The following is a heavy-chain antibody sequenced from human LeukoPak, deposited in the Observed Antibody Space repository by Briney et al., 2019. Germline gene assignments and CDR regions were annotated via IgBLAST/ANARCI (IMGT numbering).Heavy chain of an antibody. CDR2: ISWNSGSI. J-gene: IGHJ4*02. CDR1: GFTFDDYA. Sequence: GRFLRLSCAASGFTFDDYAMHWVRQAPGKGLEWVSGISWNSGSIDYADSVKGRFTISRDNAKNSLYLQMNSLRAEDMALYYCAKDMSYGGYSGYDYWGQGTLVTVSS. CDR3: AKDMSYGGYSGYDY. V-gene: IGHV3-9*03. D-gene: IGHD5-12*01.